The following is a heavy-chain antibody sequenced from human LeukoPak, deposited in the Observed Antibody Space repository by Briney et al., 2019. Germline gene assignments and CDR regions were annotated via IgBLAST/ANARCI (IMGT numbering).Heavy chain of an antibody. J-gene: IGHJ5*02. CDR2: ISSSSSTI. Sequence: GGSLRLSCAASGFTFSSYSMNWVRQAPGKGLEWVSYISSSSSTIYYADSVKGRFTISRDNAKNSLYLQMNSLRAEDTAVYYCARSHYGSGSYYNQDWFDPWGQGTLVTVSS. CDR3: ARSHYGSGSYYNQDWFDP. CDR1: GFTFSSYS. V-gene: IGHV3-48*01. D-gene: IGHD3-10*01.